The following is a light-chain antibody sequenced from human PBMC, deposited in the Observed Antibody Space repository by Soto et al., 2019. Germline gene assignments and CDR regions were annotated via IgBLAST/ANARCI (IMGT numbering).Light chain of an antibody. CDR2: TAS. CDR3: QQTYSTPLT. Sequence: DIQMTQSPSSLSASVGDRVTITCRASQSVTPYLNWYQHKPGKAPNLLIYTASTLHSGVPSRFSGSGSATHFTLTISNLQPEDLATYYCQQTYSTPLTFGQGTTVEIK. V-gene: IGKV1-39*01. CDR1: QSVTPY. J-gene: IGKJ1*01.